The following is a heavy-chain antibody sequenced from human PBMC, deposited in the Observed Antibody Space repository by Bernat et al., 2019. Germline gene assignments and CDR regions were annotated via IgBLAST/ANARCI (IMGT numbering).Heavy chain of an antibody. Sequence: EVQLVESGGGLVQPGGSLRLSCAASGFTFSSYAMSWVRQAPGKGLEWVSAISGSGGSTYYADSVKGRFTISRDNSKNTLYLQMNSLRAEDTAVYYCAKDKSSSQLLKCYYYYMDVWGKGTTVTVSS. D-gene: IGHD2-2*01. CDR2: ISGSGGST. CDR3: AKDKSSSQLLKCYYYYMDV. J-gene: IGHJ6*03. CDR1: GFTFSSYA. V-gene: IGHV3-23*04.